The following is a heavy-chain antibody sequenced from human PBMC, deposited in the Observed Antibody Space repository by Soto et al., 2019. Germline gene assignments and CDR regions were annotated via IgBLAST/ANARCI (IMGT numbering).Heavy chain of an antibody. CDR2: INAHSGGT. Sequence: ASVKVSCKASGFSFTGYYIHWLRQAPGQGLEWMGWINAHSGGTEYAQKFQGRVTLTRDTSIATAYLTLTSLTSDDTALYYCAKDLTRQLAYWLDPWGQGTQVIVSS. V-gene: IGHV1-2*02. D-gene: IGHD6-6*01. J-gene: IGHJ5*02. CDR3: AKDLTRQLAYWLDP. CDR1: GFSFTGYY.